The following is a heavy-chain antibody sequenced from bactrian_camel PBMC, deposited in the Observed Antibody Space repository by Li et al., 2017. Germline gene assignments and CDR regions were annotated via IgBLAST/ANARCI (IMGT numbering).Heavy chain of an antibody. J-gene: IGHJ4*01. CDR3: AADNGGGYCANFRRLKTRSN. CDR2: LASDGTT. CDR1: GHTGRSYC. Sequence: HVQLVESGGGSVQAGGSLRLSCVSSTGHTGRSYCMAWFRQAPGKEREGLAALASDGTTAYADSVKGRFTISKDDAKDTLYLEMNNLEPEDTAVYYCAADNGGGYCANFRRLKTRSNWGQGTQVTVS. D-gene: IGHD2*01. V-gene: IGHV3S53*01.